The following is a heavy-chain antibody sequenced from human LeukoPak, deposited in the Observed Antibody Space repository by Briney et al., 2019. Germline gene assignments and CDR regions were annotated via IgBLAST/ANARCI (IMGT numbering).Heavy chain of an antibody. CDR2: IYHSGST. D-gene: IGHD6-13*01. CDR1: GYSISSGYY. J-gene: IGHJ6*03. Sequence: ASETLSLTCTVSGYSISSGYYWGWIRQPPGKGLEWIGSIYHSGSTYYNPSLKSRVTMSVDTSKNQFSLKLSSVTAADTAVYYCARAWRQQLANYYYYYMDVWGKGTTVTISS. V-gene: IGHV4-38-2*02. CDR3: ARAWRQQLANYYYYYMDV.